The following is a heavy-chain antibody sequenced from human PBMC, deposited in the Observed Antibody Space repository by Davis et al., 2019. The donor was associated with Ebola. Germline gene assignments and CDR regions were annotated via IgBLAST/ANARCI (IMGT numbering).Heavy chain of an antibody. CDR3: ARMSPLTCFAS. V-gene: IGHV4-4*07. CDR2: INSQGST. Sequence: PSETLSLTCTVSRGSLSNYWWGWVRQRVGSTLQWIGRINSQGSTHYNPPLWRRVSMSVDTSENRFSLSLTSLTAADTAIYYFARMSPLTCFASWGQGTLVSVSS. CDR1: RGSLSNYW. J-gene: IGHJ5*01.